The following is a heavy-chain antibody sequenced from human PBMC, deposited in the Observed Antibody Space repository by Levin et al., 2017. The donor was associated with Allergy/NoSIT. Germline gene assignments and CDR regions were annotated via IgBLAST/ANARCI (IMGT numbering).Heavy chain of an antibody. CDR3: AKDRSGGYRDWDGFDI. Sequence: SCVGSGFTFSSFAMHWVRQAPGKGLEWVAVISYEGKNEHYGDSVKGRFTISRDNSKNTLYLQMNSLRPEDTALYYCAKDRSGGYRDWDGFDIWGQGTMVSVSS. CDR1: GFTFSSFA. J-gene: IGHJ3*02. D-gene: IGHD1-26*01. V-gene: IGHV3-30*18. CDR2: ISYEGKNE.